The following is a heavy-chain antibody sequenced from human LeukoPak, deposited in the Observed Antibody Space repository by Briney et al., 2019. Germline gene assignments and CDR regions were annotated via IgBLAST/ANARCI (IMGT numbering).Heavy chain of an antibody. CDR2: ISGSGGST. CDR1: GFTFSNYA. CDR3: ACLRGPSDY. Sequence: PGGSLRLSCAASGFTFSNYAMNWVRQAPGKGLEWVSTISGSGGSTYYADSVKGRFTISRDNTKNSLYLQMDSLTADDTAVYFCACLRGPSDYWGQGTLVTVSS. J-gene: IGHJ4*02. D-gene: IGHD4-17*01. V-gene: IGHV3-23*01.